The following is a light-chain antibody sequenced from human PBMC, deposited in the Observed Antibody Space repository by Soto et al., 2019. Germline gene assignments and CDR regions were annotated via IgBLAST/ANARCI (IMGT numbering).Light chain of an antibody. CDR1: SGDIGSYNR. V-gene: IGLV2-14*01. CDR2: EVT. Sequence: QSVLTQPASVSGSPGQSITISCTGTSGDIGSYNRVSWYQQHPGKAPKLIIYEVTDRPSGVSNRFSGSKPGNTASLTISGLQAEDEAEYSCSSYTNINTRACVFGTGTKVTVL. CDR3: SSYTNINTRACV. J-gene: IGLJ1*01.